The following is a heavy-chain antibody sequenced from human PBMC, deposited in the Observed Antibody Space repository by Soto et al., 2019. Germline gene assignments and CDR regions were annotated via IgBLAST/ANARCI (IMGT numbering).Heavy chain of an antibody. CDR3: ATSQKGYNWNYFDH. J-gene: IGHJ4*02. Sequence: PSETLSLTCTVSGGSISSGGYYWSWVRQHPGKDLEWIGSVFYTGFTSYNPSLESRVSVSVDTSKNQFSLKVSGVSAADTAVYYCATSQKGYNWNYFDHWGQGALVTVSS. V-gene: IGHV4-39*01. D-gene: IGHD1-20*01. CDR1: GGSISSGGYY. CDR2: VFYTGFT.